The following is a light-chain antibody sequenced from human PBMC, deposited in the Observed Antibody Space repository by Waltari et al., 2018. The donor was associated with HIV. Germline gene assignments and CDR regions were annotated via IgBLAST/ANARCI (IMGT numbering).Light chain of an antibody. J-gene: IGKJ4*01. CDR1: QDLGNS. CDR2: GGY. Sequence: DIQMTQFPSSLSASVGDRVSISCRATQDLGNSVSWYQQRPVQVPKLLIYGGYIRHRGVASRFTGSGSGTEYTLTISSLQPEDFATYYCHHYFSDPFTFGGGTKVEI. V-gene: IGKV1-NL1*01. CDR3: HHYFSDPFT.